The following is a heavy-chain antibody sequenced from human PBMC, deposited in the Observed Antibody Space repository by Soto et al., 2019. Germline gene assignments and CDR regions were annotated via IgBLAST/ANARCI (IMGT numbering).Heavy chain of an antibody. J-gene: IGHJ5*02. CDR2: ISGDGGNT. CDR1: GFTVSSYA. V-gene: IGHV3-23*01. D-gene: IGHD5-18*01. Sequence: GGSLRLSCAASGFTVSSYAMSWARQAPGKGLEWVSAISGDGGNTYYADSVKGRFTISRDNSKNTLYLQMNSLRAEDTAVYYCAKDRDTAMVKGRSLHWFDPWGQGTLVTVSS. CDR3: AKDRDTAMVKGRSLHWFDP.